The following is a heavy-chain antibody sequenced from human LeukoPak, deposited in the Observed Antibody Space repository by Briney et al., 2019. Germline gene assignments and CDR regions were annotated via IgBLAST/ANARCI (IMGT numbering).Heavy chain of an antibody. J-gene: IGHJ4*02. D-gene: IGHD5-12*01. CDR3: ARRATIFDY. Sequence: SETPSLTCTVSGGSISSSSYSWGWIRQPPGKGLEWIGSIYYSGSTYYNPSLKSRVTISVDTSKNQFSLKLSSVTAADTAVYYCARRATIFDYWGQGTLVTVSS. V-gene: IGHV4-39*01. CDR2: IYYSGST. CDR1: GGSISSSSYS.